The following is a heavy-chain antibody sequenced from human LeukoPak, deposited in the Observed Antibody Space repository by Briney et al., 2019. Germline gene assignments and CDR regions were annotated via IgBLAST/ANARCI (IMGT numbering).Heavy chain of an antibody. D-gene: IGHD3-10*01. V-gene: IGHV4-34*01. J-gene: IGHJ4*02. Sequence: SETLSLTCAVYGGSFSGYYWSWIRQPPGKGLEWIGEINHSGSTNYNPSLKSRVTISVDTSKNQFSLKLSSVTAADTAVYCCARGPRITMVRGVIITFLDYWGQGTLVTVSS. CDR3: ARGPRITMVRGVIITFLDY. CDR2: INHSGST. CDR1: GGSFSGYY.